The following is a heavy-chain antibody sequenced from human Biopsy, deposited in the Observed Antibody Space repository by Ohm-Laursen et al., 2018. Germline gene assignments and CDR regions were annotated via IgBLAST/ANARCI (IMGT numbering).Heavy chain of an antibody. D-gene: IGHD1-1*01. CDR2: FAPENGKT. V-gene: IGHV1-24*01. CDR3: AADINVWNVNY. J-gene: IGHJ4*02. CDR1: GYAVTEFS. Sequence: SVKVSCKVSGYAVTEFSMHWVRQAPGKGLEWMGGFAPENGKTTYAQKFQGRVTMTEDTSTDTAYMELSSLRSEDTAVYYCAADINVWNVNYWGQGTQVTVSS.